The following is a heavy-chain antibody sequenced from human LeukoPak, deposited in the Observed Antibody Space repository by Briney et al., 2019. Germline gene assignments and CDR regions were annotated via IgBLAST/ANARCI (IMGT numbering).Heavy chain of an antibody. CDR3: ARRAGAYSHPYDY. V-gene: IGHV3-23*01. J-gene: IGHJ4*02. D-gene: IGHD4/OR15-4a*01. CDR1: GFTFSSYA. Sequence: LPGGSLRLSCAASGFTFSSYAMSWVRQAPGKGLEWVSAISGSGGSTYYADSVKGRFTISRDNSKNTLYLQMNSLRAEDTAVYYCARRAGAYSHPYDYWGQGTLVTVSS. CDR2: ISGSGGST.